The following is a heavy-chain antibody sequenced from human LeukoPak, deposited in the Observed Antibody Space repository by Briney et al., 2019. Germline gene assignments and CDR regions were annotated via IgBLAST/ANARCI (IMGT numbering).Heavy chain of an antibody. V-gene: IGHV3-7*05. D-gene: IGHD2-2*01. J-gene: IGHJ4*02. CDR2: IKQDGSDK. Sequence: PGGSLRLSCAASGFTFSSHWMNWVRQAPGKGLEWVANIKQDGSDKYYVDSVKGRFTISRDNAKDSLCLQMNSLKTEDTAVYYCTTVGVVPAASIAGMMYWGQGTLVTVSS. CDR3: TTVGVVPAASIAGMMY. CDR1: GFTFSSHW.